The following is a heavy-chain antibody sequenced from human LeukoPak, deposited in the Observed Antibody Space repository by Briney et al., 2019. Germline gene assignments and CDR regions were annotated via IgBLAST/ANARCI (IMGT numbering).Heavy chain of an antibody. D-gene: IGHD3-10*01. V-gene: IGHV1-18*01. Sequence: ASVKVSCKASGYTFTNYGFSWVRQAPGQGLEWMGWISAYNGNTNYAHKLQGRVTMTTDTSTSTAYMELRGLRSDDTAVYYCAREVRSGARLFGYWGQGTLVTVSS. CDR2: ISAYNGNT. CDR3: AREVRSGARLFGY. CDR1: GYTFTNYG. J-gene: IGHJ4*02.